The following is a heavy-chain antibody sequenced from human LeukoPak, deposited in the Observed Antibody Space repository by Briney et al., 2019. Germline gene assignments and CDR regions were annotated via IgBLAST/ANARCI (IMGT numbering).Heavy chain of an antibody. Sequence: GASLRLSCAASGFTFRTYAMSWVRQAPGKGLDWVSAISTGGKTYYADSVKGRFTISRDNSKNTLYLQMNSLRAEDTAVYYCAKGKQWELPFDYWGQGTLVTVPS. D-gene: IGHD1-26*01. V-gene: IGHV3-23*01. CDR1: GFTFRTYA. CDR3: AKGKQWELPFDY. J-gene: IGHJ4*02. CDR2: ISTGGKT.